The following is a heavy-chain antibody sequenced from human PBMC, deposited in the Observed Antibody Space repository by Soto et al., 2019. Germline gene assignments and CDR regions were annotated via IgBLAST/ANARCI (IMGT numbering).Heavy chain of an antibody. Sequence: EVQLVESGGGLLQPGGSLRLSCAASGFTFSWFGMNWVRQAPGKGLEWVSYISSGSNTINYAESVRGRFTISRDNAKNSLYLQMNSLRDDDTAVYYCARDSSSSYYYFDSWGQGTLVTVSS. CDR2: ISSGSNTI. D-gene: IGHD3-22*01. V-gene: IGHV3-48*02. J-gene: IGHJ4*02. CDR3: ARDSSSSYYYFDS. CDR1: GFTFSWFG.